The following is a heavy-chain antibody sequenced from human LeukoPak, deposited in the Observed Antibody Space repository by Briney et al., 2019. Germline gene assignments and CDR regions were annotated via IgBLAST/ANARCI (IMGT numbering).Heavy chain of an antibody. Sequence: SETLSLTCAVYGGSFSGYYWTWIRQPPGKGLEWIGEINHSGRNNYNPSLKSRVTISVDTSKNQFSLKLSSLTAADTAVYYCARRGIYSQSSDHYPPFDYWGQGTLVTVSS. V-gene: IGHV4-34*01. D-gene: IGHD3-22*01. CDR3: ARRGIYSQSSDHYPPFDY. J-gene: IGHJ4*02. CDR1: GGSFSGYY. CDR2: INHSGRN.